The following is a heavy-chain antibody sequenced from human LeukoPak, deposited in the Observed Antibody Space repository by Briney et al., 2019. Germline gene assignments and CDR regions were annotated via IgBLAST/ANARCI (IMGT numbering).Heavy chain of an antibody. CDR2: INHSGST. Sequence: ASETLSLTCAVYGGSFSGYYWSWIRQPPGKGLEWIGEINHSGSTNYNPSLKSRVTISVDTSKNQFSLKLSSVTAADTAVYYCARGLGLWTAHIDYWGQRTLVTVSS. D-gene: IGHD3/OR15-3a*01. CDR3: ARGLGLWTAHIDY. CDR1: GGSFSGYY. J-gene: IGHJ4*02. V-gene: IGHV4-34*01.